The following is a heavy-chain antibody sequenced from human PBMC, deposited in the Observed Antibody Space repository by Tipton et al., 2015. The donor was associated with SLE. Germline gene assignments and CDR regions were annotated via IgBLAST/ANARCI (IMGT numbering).Heavy chain of an antibody. D-gene: IGHD3-16*01. CDR2: INHSGST. V-gene: IGHV4-34*01. CDR1: GGSFSGYY. J-gene: IGHJ2*01. Sequence: LVQPSETLSLTCAVYGGSFSGYYWSWIRQPPGKGLEWIGEINHSGSTYYNLSLKSRVTMSVDTSKNQFSLKLSSVTASDTSVYYCARHGGSATRGYFDLWGRGILVTVSS. CDR3: ARHGGSATRGYFDL.